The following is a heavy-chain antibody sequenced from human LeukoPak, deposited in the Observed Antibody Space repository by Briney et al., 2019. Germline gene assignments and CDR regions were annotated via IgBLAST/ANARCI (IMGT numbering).Heavy chain of an antibody. CDR1: GGSISSSSYY. CDR3: ASDLVVPAANY. CDR2: IYYSGST. J-gene: IGHJ4*02. D-gene: IGHD2-2*01. Sequence: SETLSLTCTVSGGSISSSSYYWGWIRQPPGKGLEWIGSIYYSGSTYYNPSLKSRVTISVDTSKNQFSLKLSSVTAADTAVYYCASDLVVPAANYWGQGTLVTVSS. V-gene: IGHV4-39*01.